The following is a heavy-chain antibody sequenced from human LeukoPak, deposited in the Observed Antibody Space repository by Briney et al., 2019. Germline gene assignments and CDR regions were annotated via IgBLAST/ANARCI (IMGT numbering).Heavy chain of an antibody. CDR2: INWNGGST. V-gene: IGHV3-20*04. Sequence: GGSVRLSCAASGFTFDDYGMSWVRQAPGKGLEWVSGINWNGGSTGYADSVKGRFTISRDNAKNSLYLQMNSLRVEDTALYYCARDTMVRGVKEDDWFDPWGQGTLVTVSS. CDR1: GFTFDDYG. J-gene: IGHJ5*02. CDR3: ARDTMVRGVKEDDWFDP. D-gene: IGHD3-10*01.